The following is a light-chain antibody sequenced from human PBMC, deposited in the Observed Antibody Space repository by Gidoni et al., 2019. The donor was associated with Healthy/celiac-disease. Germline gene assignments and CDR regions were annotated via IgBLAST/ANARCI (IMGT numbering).Light chain of an antibody. J-gene: IGKJ2*02. CDR3: QQRSNWLPRT. CDR2: DAS. Sequence: EIVLTQSPATLSLSPGERATLSCRASQSVSSYLAWYQQKPGQAPRLLIYDASNRATGIPARFSGSGSRTEFTLTISSLEPEDFAVYYCQQRSNWLPRTFGQGTKLEIK. V-gene: IGKV3-11*01. CDR1: QSVSSY.